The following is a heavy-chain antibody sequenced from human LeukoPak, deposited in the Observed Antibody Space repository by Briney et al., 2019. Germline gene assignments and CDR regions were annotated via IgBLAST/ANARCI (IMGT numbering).Heavy chain of an antibody. J-gene: IGHJ4*02. Sequence: ASVKVSCKASGYTFTSYDIAWVRQAPGQGLEWMAWISAYNGDTNYAQKLQGRVTMTTDTSTSTAYIELTSLNSDDTAVYYCARDVYCSGGNCYYYFDYWGQGTLVTVSS. V-gene: IGHV1-18*01. CDR1: GYTFTSYD. CDR3: ARDVYCSGGNCYYYFDY. D-gene: IGHD2-15*01. CDR2: ISAYNGDT.